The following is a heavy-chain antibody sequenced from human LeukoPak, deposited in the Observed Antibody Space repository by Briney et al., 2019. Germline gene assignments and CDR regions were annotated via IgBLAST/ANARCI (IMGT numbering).Heavy chain of an antibody. J-gene: IGHJ6*03. CDR2: ISSSGSTI. CDR1: GFSFSTYA. Sequence: GGSLRLSCAASGFSFSTYAMNWVRQAPGKGLEWVSYISSSGSTIYYADSVKGRFTISRDNAKNSLYLQMNSLRAEDTAVYYCARDSSGYYHGAYYYYMDVWGKGTTVTVSS. CDR3: ARDSSGYYHGAYYYYMDV. D-gene: IGHD3-22*01. V-gene: IGHV3-48*03.